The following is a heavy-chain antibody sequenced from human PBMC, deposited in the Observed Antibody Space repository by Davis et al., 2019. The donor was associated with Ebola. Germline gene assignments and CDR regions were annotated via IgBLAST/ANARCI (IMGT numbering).Heavy chain of an antibody. D-gene: IGHD4/OR15-4a*01. CDR1: GGSFSGYY. CDR3: ARLMVGP. V-gene: IGHV4-34*01. J-gene: IGHJ5*02. CDR2: VYQSGST. Sequence: SETLSLTCAVYGGSFSGYYWSWIRQPPGKGLEWIGSVYQSGSTHYNPSLKSRVTISVDTSKNQFSLNLRSVTAADTAVYFCARLMVGPWGQGTLVTVSS.